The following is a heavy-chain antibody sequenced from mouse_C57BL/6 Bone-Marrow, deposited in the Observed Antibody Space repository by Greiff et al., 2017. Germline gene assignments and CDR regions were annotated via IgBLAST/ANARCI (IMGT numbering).Heavy chain of an antibody. CDR3: AKNYYGSSYYY. D-gene: IGHD1-1*01. CDR2: INPSSGYT. Sequence: VQLQESGAELAKPGASVTLSCKASGYTFTSYWMHWVKQRPGQGLEWIGYINPSSGYTKYNQKFKDKATLTADKSSSTAYMQLSSLTYEDSAVYYCAKNYYGSSYYYWGQGTTLTVSA. CDR1: GYTFTSYW. V-gene: IGHV1-7*01. J-gene: IGHJ2*01.